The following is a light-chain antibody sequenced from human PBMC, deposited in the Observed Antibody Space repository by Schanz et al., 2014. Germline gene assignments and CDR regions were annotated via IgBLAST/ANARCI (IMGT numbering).Light chain of an antibody. V-gene: IGKV1-13*02. CDR1: QGITNY. CDR2: DAS. Sequence: IQMTQSPSSLSASVGDRVTITCRASQGITNYLAWYQQKPGKAPNLLIYDASSLESGVPSRFSGSGSGTEFTLTISSLQPDDFATYYCQQLWTFGQGTKVEIK. CDR3: QQLWT. J-gene: IGKJ1*01.